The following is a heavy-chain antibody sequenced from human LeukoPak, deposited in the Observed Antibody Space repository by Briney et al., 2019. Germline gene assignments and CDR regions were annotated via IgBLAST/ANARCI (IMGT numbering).Heavy chain of an antibody. CDR2: ISGSGGST. J-gene: IGHJ4*02. CDR1: GFTFSSYA. Sequence: GGSLRLSCAASGFTFSSYAMSWVRQAPGKGLEWVSAISGSGGSTYYADSVKGRFTISRDNSKNTLYLQVNSLRAEDTAVYYCAKDICTNGVCSKFDYWGQGTLVTVSS. CDR3: AKDICTNGVCSKFDY. D-gene: IGHD2-8*01. V-gene: IGHV3-23*01.